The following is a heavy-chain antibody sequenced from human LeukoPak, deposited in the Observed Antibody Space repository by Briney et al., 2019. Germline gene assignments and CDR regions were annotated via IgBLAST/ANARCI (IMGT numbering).Heavy chain of an antibody. CDR3: ALVRGYYYYGIDV. Sequence: SETLSLTCAVYGGSFSGYYWSWIRQPPGKGLEWIGEINHSGSTNYNPSLKSRVTISVDTSKNQFSLKLSSVTAADTAVYYCALVRGYYYYGIDVWGQGTTVTVSS. J-gene: IGHJ6*02. CDR2: INHSGST. D-gene: IGHD3-10*01. CDR1: GGSFSGYY. V-gene: IGHV4-34*01.